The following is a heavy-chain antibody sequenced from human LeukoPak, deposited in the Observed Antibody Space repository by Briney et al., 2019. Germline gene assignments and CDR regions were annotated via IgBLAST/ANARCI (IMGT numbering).Heavy chain of an antibody. CDR3: ARAAGIAAAGTFGRGATHV. J-gene: IGHJ6*04. Sequence: PSETLSLTCTVSGGSISSGGYYWSWIRQHPGKGLEWIGYIYYSGSTYYNPSLKSRVTISVDTSKNQFSLKLSSVTAADTAVYYCARAAGIAAAGTFGRGATHVWGKGTTVTVSS. CDR1: GGSISSGGYY. CDR2: IYYSGST. D-gene: IGHD6-13*01. V-gene: IGHV4-31*03.